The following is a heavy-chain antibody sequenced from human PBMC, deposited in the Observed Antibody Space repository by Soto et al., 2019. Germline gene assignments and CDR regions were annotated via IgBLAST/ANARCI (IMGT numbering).Heavy chain of an antibody. V-gene: IGHV4-59*01. CDR2: IYYSGST. Sequence: TSETLSLTCTVSGGSISSYYLSWIRQPPGKGLEWIGYIYYSGSTNYNPSLKSRVTISVDTSKNQFSLRLSSVTAADTAVYYCARDRSYGDYGMDVWGQGTTVTVSS. CDR3: ARDRSYGDYGMDV. CDR1: GGSISSYY. D-gene: IGHD4-17*01. J-gene: IGHJ6*02.